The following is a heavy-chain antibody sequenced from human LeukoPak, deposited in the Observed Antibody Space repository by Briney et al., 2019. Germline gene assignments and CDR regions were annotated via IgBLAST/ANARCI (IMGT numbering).Heavy chain of an antibody. Sequence: SETLSLTCAVYGGSFSGYYWSWIRQPPGKGLEWIGEINHSGSTNYNPSLKSRVTISVDTSKNQFSLKLSSVTAADTAVYYCVRGYSSGAFDIWGQGTMVTVSS. CDR3: VRGYSSGAFDI. D-gene: IGHD5-18*01. J-gene: IGHJ3*02. V-gene: IGHV4-34*01. CDR2: INHSGST. CDR1: GGSFSGYY.